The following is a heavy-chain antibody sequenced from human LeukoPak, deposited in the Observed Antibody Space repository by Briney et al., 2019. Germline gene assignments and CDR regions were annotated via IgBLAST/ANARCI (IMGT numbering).Heavy chain of an antibody. D-gene: IGHD1-20*01. Sequence: PSETLSLTCTVSGYSISSGYYWGWIRQPPGKGLEGIGSIYHSGSTYYNPSLKSRVTISVDTSKNQFSLKLSSVTAADTAVYYCARYNWNLGGYYYYYYMDVWGKGTTVTVSS. V-gene: IGHV4-38-2*02. CDR3: ARYNWNLGGYYYYYYMDV. J-gene: IGHJ6*03. CDR2: IYHSGST. CDR1: GYSISSGYY.